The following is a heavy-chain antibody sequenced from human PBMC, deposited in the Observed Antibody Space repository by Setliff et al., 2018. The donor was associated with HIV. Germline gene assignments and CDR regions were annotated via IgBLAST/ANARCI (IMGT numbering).Heavy chain of an antibody. V-gene: IGHV3-23*01. CDR1: GFSFSAYG. Sequence: PGGSLRLSCAASGFSFSAYGMSWVRQAPGKGLEWVASFRDSGGETFYADSVKGRFTISRDNSKNTLSLQMNSLGAEDTAIYYCAKPARIGVPEHDAFDVWGQGTMVTV. CDR2: FRDSGGET. D-gene: IGHD2-2*01. J-gene: IGHJ3*01. CDR3: AKPARIGVPEHDAFDV.